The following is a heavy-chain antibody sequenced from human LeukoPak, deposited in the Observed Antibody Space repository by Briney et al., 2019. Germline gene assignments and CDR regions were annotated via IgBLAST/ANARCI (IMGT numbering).Heavy chain of an antibody. CDR1: RVTFGSYG. D-gene: IGHD3-9*01. CDR2: ITPNADRT. Sequence: VGSLRLSSAPSRVTFGSYGMSWVRQAPGKGLEWVSFITPNADRTSYADSVEGRFTISRDNPRNTLYMQRNSLRDEDTVVADCAIMHGYYNGSDYWDQWGQGTLVIVTA. J-gene: IGHJ1*01. V-gene: IGHV3-23*01. CDR3: AIMHGYYNGSDYWDQ.